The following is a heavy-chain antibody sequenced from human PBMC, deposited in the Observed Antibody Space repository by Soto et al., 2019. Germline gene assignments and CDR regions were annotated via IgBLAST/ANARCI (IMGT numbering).Heavy chain of an antibody. CDR1: GGSFSGYY. CDR2: INHSGST. CDR3: ARGRLNYDYVWGSYRYHDAFDI. J-gene: IGHJ3*02. D-gene: IGHD3-16*02. V-gene: IGHV4-34*01. Sequence: ASETLSLTCAVYGGSFSGYYWSWIRQPPGKGLEWIGEINHSGSTNYNPSLKSRVTISVDTSKNQFSLKLSSVTAADTAVYYCARGRLNYDYVWGSYRYHDAFDIWGQGTMVTVSS.